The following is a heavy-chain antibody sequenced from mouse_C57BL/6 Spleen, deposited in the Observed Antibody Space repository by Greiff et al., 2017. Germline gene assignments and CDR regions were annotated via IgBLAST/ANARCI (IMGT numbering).Heavy chain of an antibody. CDR1: GYTFTSYW. J-gene: IGHJ2*01. CDR3: ARGTGAYYFDY. Sequence: QVQLQQPGAELVRPGSSVKLSCKASGYTFTSYWMHWVKQRPIQGLEWIGNIDPSDSETHYNQKFKDKATLTVDKSSSTAYMQLSSLTSEDSAVYYCARGTGAYYFDYWGQGTTLTVSS. CDR2: IDPSDSET. D-gene: IGHD4-1*01. V-gene: IGHV1-52*01.